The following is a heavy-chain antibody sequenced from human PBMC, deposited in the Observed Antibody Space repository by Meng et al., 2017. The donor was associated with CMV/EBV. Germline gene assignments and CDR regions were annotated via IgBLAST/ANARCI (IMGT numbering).Heavy chain of an antibody. V-gene: IGHV2-5*02. CDR1: GISLSTSGVG. J-gene: IGHJ4*02. D-gene: IGHD6-13*01. CDR3: ARIAAAGRFDY. CDR2: IYWDDDK. Sequence: QITLKDSGHTLMKPTPTLTQTWPSSGISLSTSGVGVGWIRQPPGKALEWLALIYWDDDKRYSPSLKSRLTITKDTSKNQVVLTMTNMDPVDTATYYCARIAAAGRFDYWGQGTLVTVSS.